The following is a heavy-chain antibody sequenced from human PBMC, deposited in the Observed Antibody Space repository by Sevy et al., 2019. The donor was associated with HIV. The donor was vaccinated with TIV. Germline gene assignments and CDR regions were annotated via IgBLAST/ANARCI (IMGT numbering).Heavy chain of an antibody. CDR1: GFTFSSYW. J-gene: IGHJ4*02. D-gene: IGHD3-3*01. CDR3: ASDLRGFWSGYFAGY. Sequence: GGSLRLSCVASGFTFSSYWMSWVRQAPGKGLEWVANIKQDGSEKYYVDSVKGRFTISRDNAKNSLYLQMNSLRAEDTAVYYCASDLRGFWSGYFAGYWGQGTLVTVSS. V-gene: IGHV3-7*03. CDR2: IKQDGSEK.